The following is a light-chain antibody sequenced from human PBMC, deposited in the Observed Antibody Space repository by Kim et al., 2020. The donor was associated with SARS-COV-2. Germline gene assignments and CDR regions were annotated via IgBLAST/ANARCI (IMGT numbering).Light chain of an antibody. Sequence: LSPGERATLTCRASQSVASYLAWDQQKPGQAPRLLIYDTFNRATGIPARFSGSRSETDFTLTISSLEPEDFADYYCQHRSNWQWTFGQGTKVDIK. CDR2: DTF. V-gene: IGKV3-11*01. J-gene: IGKJ1*01. CDR1: QSVASY. CDR3: QHRSNWQWT.